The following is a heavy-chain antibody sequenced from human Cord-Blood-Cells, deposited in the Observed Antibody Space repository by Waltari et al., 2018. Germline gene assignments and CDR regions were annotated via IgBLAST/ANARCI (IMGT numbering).Heavy chain of an antibody. V-gene: IGHV4-39*01. D-gene: IGHD6-13*01. CDR3: ASRDIGSSWQLFDY. J-gene: IGHJ4*02. CDR1: GGSISSSSYY. Sequence: QLQLQESGPGLVKPSETLSLTCTVPGGSISSSSYYWGWIRQPPGKGLEWIGSIYYSGRTYYNPSLKSRVTISVDTSKNQFSLKLSSVTAADTAVYYCASRDIGSSWQLFDYWGQGTLVTVSS. CDR2: IYYSGRT.